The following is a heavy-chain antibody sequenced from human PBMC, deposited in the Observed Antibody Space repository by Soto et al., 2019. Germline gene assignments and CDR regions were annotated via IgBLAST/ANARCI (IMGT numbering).Heavy chain of an antibody. V-gene: IGHV1-18*04. CDR1: GYTFTNYG. Sequence: QVQLVQSGGEVKKPGTSVKVSCKASGYTFTNYGINWVRQAPGQGLEWMGWINTYKGKTNYAQNLQGRVTMTTDTSTSTAYMELRSLRSDDTAVYYCARAPLSSSSAGFSVYWGQGTLVTVSS. J-gene: IGHJ4*02. CDR3: ARAPLSSSSAGFSVY. D-gene: IGHD6-6*01. CDR2: INTYKGKT.